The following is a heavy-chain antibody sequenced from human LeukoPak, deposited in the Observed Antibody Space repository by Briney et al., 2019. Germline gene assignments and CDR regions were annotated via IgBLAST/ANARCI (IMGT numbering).Heavy chain of an antibody. V-gene: IGHV4-39*01. J-gene: IGHJ6*02. CDR1: GGSISSSSYY. Sequence: PSETLSLTCTVSGGSISSSSYYWGWIRQPPGKGLEWIGSIYYSGSTYYNPSLKSRVTISVGTSKNQFSLKLSSVTAADTAVYYCATYGYYYYYGMDVWGQGTTVTVSS. CDR2: IYYSGST. D-gene: IGHD3-10*01. CDR3: ATYGYYYYYGMDV.